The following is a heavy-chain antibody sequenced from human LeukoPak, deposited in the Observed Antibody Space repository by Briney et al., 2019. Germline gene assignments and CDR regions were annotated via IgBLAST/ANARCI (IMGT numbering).Heavy chain of an antibody. Sequence: SETLSLTCAVYGGSFSGYYWSWIRQPPGKGLEWIGEINHSGSTNYNPSLKSRVTISVDTSKNQFSLKLSSVTAADMAVYYCARGLLVATYTYWGQGTLVTVSS. CDR2: INHSGST. V-gene: IGHV4-34*01. CDR3: ARGLLVATYTY. J-gene: IGHJ4*02. CDR1: GGSFSGYY. D-gene: IGHD5-12*01.